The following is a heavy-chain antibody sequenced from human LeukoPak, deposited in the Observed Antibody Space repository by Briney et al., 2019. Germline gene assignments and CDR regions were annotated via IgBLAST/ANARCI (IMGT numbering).Heavy chain of an antibody. Sequence: ASVKVSCKASGYTFTGYYMHWVRQAPGQGLEWMGWINPNNGGTNYAQKFQGRVTMTRDTSIGTAYMELSRLRSDDTAVYYCARDVYGDSAGDKFDPWGQGTLVTVSS. CDR1: GYTFTGYY. J-gene: IGHJ5*02. V-gene: IGHV1-2*02. D-gene: IGHD4-17*01. CDR2: INPNNGGT. CDR3: ARDVYGDSAGDKFDP.